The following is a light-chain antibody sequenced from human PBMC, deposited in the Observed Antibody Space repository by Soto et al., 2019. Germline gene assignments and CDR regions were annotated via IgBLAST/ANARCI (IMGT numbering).Light chain of an antibody. CDR2: AAS. CDR3: QQYKNWPL. J-gene: IGKJ5*01. Sequence: PIAPPLASITASVEDRLGIALRASQGISSWLAWYQQKPGKAPKLLIYAASSLQSGVPSRFSGSGSGTEFTLTISSLQSEDFAVYYCQQYKNWPLFGQGTRLEIK. V-gene: IGKV1-12*01. CDR1: QGISSW.